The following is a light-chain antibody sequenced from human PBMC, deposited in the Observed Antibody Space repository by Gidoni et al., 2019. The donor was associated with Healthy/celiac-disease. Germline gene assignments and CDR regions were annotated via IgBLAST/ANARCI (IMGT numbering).Light chain of an antibody. V-gene: IGKV3-20*01. CDR1: QSVSSSY. CDR2: GAS. Sequence: EIVFTQSPGTLSLSPGERATLSCRASQSVSSSYLAWYQQKPGQAPRLLIYGASRRATGIPDRFSGSGSGTDFTLTISRLEPEDFAVYYCQRYGSAPRTFGQGTKVEIK. CDR3: QRYGSAPRT. J-gene: IGKJ1*01.